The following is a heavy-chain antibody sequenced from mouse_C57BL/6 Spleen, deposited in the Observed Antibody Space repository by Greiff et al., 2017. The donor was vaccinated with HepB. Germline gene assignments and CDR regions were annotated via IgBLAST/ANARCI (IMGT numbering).Heavy chain of an antibody. CDR3: ARDFPYYYGSSPRYFDV. J-gene: IGHJ1*03. D-gene: IGHD1-1*01. CDR1: GFTFSSYA. Sequence: EVMLVESGGGLVKPGGSLKLSCAASGFTFSSYAMSWVSQTPEKRLEWVATISDGGSYTYYPDNVKGRFTISRDNAKNNLYLQMSHLKSEDTAMYYCARDFPYYYGSSPRYFDVWGTGTTVTVSS. V-gene: IGHV5-4*01. CDR2: ISDGGSYT.